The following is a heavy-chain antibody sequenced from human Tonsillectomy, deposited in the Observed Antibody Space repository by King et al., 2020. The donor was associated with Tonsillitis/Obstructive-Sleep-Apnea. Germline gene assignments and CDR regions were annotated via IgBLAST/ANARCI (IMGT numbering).Heavy chain of an antibody. CDR1: GFTFSTYA. D-gene: IGHD3-22*01. CDR2: IGNNGTNT. CDR3: VKGLYDSSGHWDDAFDI. V-gene: IGHV3-64D*06. J-gene: IGHJ3*02. Sequence: VQLVESGGGLVQPGGSLRLSCSASGFTFSTYAMHWVRQAPGKGLEYVSVIGNNGTNTYYADSVKGRFTISRDNSKNTLYLQMSSLRPEDTAVYYCVKGLYDSSGHWDDAFDIWGQGTMVTVSS.